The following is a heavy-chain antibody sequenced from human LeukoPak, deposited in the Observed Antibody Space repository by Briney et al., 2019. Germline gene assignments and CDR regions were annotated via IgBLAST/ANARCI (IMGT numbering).Heavy chain of an antibody. D-gene: IGHD6-13*01. CDR2: ISYDGSNK. Sequence: GRSLRLSCAASGFTFSSYGMHWVRQAPGKGLEWVAVISYDGSNKYYADSVKGRFTISRGNSKNTLYLQMNSLRAEDTAVYYCAKEGQGYSSSWYVHLSAVAGGSYYYGMDVWGQGTTVTVSS. J-gene: IGHJ6*02. V-gene: IGHV3-30*18. CDR1: GFTFSSYG. CDR3: AKEGQGYSSSWYVHLSAVAGGSYYYGMDV.